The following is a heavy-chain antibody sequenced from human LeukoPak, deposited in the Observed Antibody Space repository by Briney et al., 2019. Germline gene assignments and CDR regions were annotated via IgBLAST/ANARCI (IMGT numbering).Heavy chain of an antibody. Sequence: PGRSLRLSCAASGFTFSSYGMHWVRQAPGKGLEWVAVIWYDGSNKYYADSVKGRLTISRDNSKNTLYLQMNSLRAEDTAVYYCAREIKAVAGTQDYWGQGTLVTVSS. J-gene: IGHJ4*02. CDR3: AREIKAVAGTQDY. CDR1: GFTFSSYG. D-gene: IGHD6-19*01. CDR2: IWYDGSNK. V-gene: IGHV3-33*01.